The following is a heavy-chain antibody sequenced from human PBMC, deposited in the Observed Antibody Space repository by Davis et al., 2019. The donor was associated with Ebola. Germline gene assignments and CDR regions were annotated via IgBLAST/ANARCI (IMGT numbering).Heavy chain of an antibody. Sequence: PGGSLRLSCAASGFTFSSYAMSWVRQAPGKGLEWVSAISGSGGSTYYADSVKGRFTISRDNSKNTLYLQMNSLRAEDTAVYYCAKNVGFGELSPYYFEYWGQGTLVTVSS. CDR2: ISGSGGST. V-gene: IGHV3-23*01. CDR3: AKNVGFGELSPYYFEY. J-gene: IGHJ4*02. D-gene: IGHD3-10*01. CDR1: GFTFSSYA.